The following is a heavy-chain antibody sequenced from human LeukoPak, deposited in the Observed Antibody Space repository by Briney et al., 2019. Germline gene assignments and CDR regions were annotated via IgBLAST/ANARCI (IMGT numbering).Heavy chain of an antibody. J-gene: IGHJ1*01. D-gene: IGHD3-10*01. Sequence: PGGSLRLSCEASGFTFNTHAMSWVRQAPGKGLEWVASITSSGRTPYYTDSVKGRFTISRDNSKNTLYLQMNSLRGEDTAVYYCAKDRPNFYETSGSYYKIKGHFWGQGSLVTVSS. V-gene: IGHV3-23*01. CDR2: ITSSGRTP. CDR1: GFTFNTHA. CDR3: AKDRPNFYETSGSYYKIKGHF.